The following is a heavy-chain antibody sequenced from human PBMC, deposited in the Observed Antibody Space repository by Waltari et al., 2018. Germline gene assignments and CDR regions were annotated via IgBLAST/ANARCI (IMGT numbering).Heavy chain of an antibody. CDR3: ARDLQDDYSNYDGTYYYYYMDV. V-gene: IGHV3-21*01. Sequence: EVQLVESGGGLVKPGGSLRLSCAASGFTFSSYSMNWVRQAPGKGLEGVSSISSSSSYIYYADSVKGRFTISRDNAKNSLYLQMNSLRAEDTAVYYCARDLQDDYSNYDGTYYYYYMDVWGKGTTVTVSS. CDR1: GFTFSSYS. CDR2: ISSSSSYI. J-gene: IGHJ6*03. D-gene: IGHD4-4*01.